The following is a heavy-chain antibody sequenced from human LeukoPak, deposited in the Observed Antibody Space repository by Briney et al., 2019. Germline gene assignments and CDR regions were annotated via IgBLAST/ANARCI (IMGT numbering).Heavy chain of an antibody. CDR1: GYTFTGYY. J-gene: IGHJ4*02. D-gene: IGHD1-26*01. Sequence: ASVKVSCKASGYTFTGYYMHWVRQAPGQGLEWMGWINPNSGGTNYAQKFQGRVTMTRDTSISTAYMELSRLRSDDTAVYYCARDVSPYSGSYFDYWGQGTLVTVSS. CDR3: ARDVSPYSGSYFDY. V-gene: IGHV1-2*02. CDR2: INPNSGGT.